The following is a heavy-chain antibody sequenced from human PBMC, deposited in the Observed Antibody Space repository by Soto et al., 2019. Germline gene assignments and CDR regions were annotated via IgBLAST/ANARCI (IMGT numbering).Heavy chain of an antibody. J-gene: IGHJ4*02. CDR2: VSFDGSSK. D-gene: IGHD6-13*01. V-gene: IGHV3-30-3*01. CDR3: ARDQTGITTAGGGRIDH. Sequence: QVQLVESGGGVVQPGRSMRLSCAASGFTFSTHAMHWVRQAPGKGLECVAIVSFDGSSKYYADSVKGRFTISRDNSKNTLYLQMSGLTPEDTAFYYCARDQTGITTAGGGRIDHWGQRTLVTVSS. CDR1: GFTFSTHA.